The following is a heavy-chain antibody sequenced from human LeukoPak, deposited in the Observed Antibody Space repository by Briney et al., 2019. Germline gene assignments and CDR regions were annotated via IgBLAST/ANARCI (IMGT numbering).Heavy chain of an antibody. J-gene: IGHJ4*02. V-gene: IGHV3-11*06. CDR1: GFIFSDHY. Sequence: GGSLRLSCAASGFIFSDHYMSWIRQAPGKGLEWVAYITSSSNYIYYADSVKGRFTISRDNAKNSLYLQMNSLRAEDTTVYYCARDCWDYGSGSYCGIDYWGQGTLVTVSS. D-gene: IGHD3-10*01. CDR2: ITSSSNYI. CDR3: ARDCWDYGSGSYCGIDY.